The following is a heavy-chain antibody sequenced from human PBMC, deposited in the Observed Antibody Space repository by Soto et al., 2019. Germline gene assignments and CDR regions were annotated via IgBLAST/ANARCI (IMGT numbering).Heavy chain of an antibody. D-gene: IGHD6-6*01. J-gene: IGHJ6*02. CDR1: GFTFSSYA. CDR3: ARDRRRIAARPSSYYYYGMDV. V-gene: IGHV3-30-3*01. Sequence: GGSLRLSCAASGFTFSSYAMHWVRQAPGKGLEWVAVISYDGSNKYYADSVKGRFTISRDNSKNTLYLQMNSLRAEDTAVYYCARDRRRIAARPSSYYYYGMDVWGQGTTVTVS. CDR2: ISYDGSNK.